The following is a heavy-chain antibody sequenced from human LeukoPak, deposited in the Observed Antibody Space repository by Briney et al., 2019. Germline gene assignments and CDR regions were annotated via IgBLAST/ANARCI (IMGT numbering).Heavy chain of an antibody. Sequence: SETLSLTCTVSGGSISSYYWSWIRQPPGKGLEWIGYIYTSGSTNYNPSLKSRVTISVDKSKNQFSLKLSSVTAADTAVYYCARQGDSGSYPNWFDPWGQGTLVTVSS. J-gene: IGHJ5*02. D-gene: IGHD1-26*01. V-gene: IGHV4-4*09. CDR2: IYTSGST. CDR1: GGSISSYY. CDR3: ARQGDSGSYPNWFDP.